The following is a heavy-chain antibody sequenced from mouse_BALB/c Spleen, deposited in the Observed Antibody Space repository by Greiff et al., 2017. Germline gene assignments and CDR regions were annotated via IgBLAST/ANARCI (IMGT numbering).Heavy chain of an antibody. J-gene: IGHJ4*01. V-gene: IGHV1-54*02. CDR1: GYAFTNYL. D-gene: IGHD2-14*01. Sequence: QVQLQQSGAELVRPGTSVKVSCKASGYAFTNYLIEWVKQRPGQGLEWIGVINPGSGGTNYNEKFKGKATFTADTSSNTAYMQLSSLTSEDSAVYYCARGYYRYAMDYWGQGTSVTVSS. CDR3: ARGYYRYAMDY. CDR2: INPGSGGT.